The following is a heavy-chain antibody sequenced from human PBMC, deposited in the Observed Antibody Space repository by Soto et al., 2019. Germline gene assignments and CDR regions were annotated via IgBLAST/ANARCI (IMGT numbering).Heavy chain of an antibody. CDR1: GGTFSSYA. Sequence: SVKVSCKASGGTFSSYAISWVRQAPGHGLEWMGGIIPIFGTANYAQKSHGSVTITADESTSTAYMELSSLRSEDTAVYYCARDQRNDYVWVSYRSKIYHDPFDISGQGTRVTVSS. V-gene: IGHV1-69*13. J-gene: IGHJ3*02. D-gene: IGHD3-16*02. CDR3: ARDQRNDYVWVSYRSKIYHDPFDI. CDR2: IIPIFGTA.